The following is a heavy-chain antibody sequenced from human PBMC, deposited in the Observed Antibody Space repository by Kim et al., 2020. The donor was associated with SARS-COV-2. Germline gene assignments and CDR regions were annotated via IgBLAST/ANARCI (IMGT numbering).Heavy chain of an antibody. CDR3: ARLLDTADSLAFDI. CDR2: IYPDYSDT. J-gene: IGHJ3*02. Sequence: ESLKISCKGSGFRFTSQWIGWVRQMPGKGLEWMGIIYPDYSDTRYSPSSQGQVAISADKSISTAYVQWSSLKASDTAVYYCARLLDTADSLAFDIWGQGTMVTVSS. CDR1: GFRFTSQW. V-gene: IGHV5-51*01. D-gene: IGHD3-22*01.